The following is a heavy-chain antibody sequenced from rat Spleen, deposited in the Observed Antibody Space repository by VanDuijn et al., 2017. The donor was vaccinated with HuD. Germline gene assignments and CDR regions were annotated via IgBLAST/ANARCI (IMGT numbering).Heavy chain of an antibody. J-gene: IGHJ3*01. CDR1: GFTFSNYG. CDR3: ARLGGLRNWFAY. Sequence: EVQLVESGGGLVQPGRSLKLSCAASGFTFSNYGMAWVRQAPTKGLEWVASISPSGAISNYRDSVQGRFTISRDNAKSTLYLQMDSLRSEDTATYFCARLGGLRNWFAYWGQGTLVTVSS. V-gene: IGHV5S23*01. D-gene: IGHD4-3*01. CDR2: ISPSGAIS.